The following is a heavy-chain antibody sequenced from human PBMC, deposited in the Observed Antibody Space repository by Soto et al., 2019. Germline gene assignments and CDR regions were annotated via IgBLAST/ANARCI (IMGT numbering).Heavy chain of an antibody. Sequence: PGGALTLSYAASGFNFGTDAMNWVRQAQGKGLEWVSGIRGSGGSTYYTDSVKGRFTISRDNSKNTLYLQMNSLRADDTAVYYCAKDRSVDTRDWLGPWGQGTLVTVSS. CDR3: AKDRSVDTRDWLGP. J-gene: IGHJ5*02. D-gene: IGHD5-18*01. V-gene: IGHV3-23*01. CDR2: IRGSGGST. CDR1: GFNFGTDA.